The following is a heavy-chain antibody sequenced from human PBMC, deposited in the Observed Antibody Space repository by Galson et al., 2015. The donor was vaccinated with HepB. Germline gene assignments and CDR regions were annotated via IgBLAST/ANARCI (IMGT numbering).Heavy chain of an antibody. D-gene: IGHD1-26*01. Sequence: SVKVSCKASGYTFTSYGISWVRQAPGQGLEWMGWINPNSGGTNYAQKFQGWVTMTRDTSISTAYMELSRLRSDDTAVYYCARVGVGATRSDAFDIWGQGTMVTVSS. J-gene: IGHJ3*02. CDR3: ARVGVGATRSDAFDI. CDR2: INPNSGGT. V-gene: IGHV1-2*04. CDR1: GYTFTSYG.